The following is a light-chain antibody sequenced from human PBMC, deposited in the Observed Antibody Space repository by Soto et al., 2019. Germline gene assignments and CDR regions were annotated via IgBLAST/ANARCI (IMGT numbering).Light chain of an antibody. CDR2: DVS. CDR3: SSYTCSSTNVV. CDR1: SSDVGGYNY. Sequence: QSALTQPASASGSPGQSITISCTGTSSDVGGYNYVSWYQQHPGKAPKLMIYDVSNRPSGVSNRFSGSKSGNTASLTISGLQAEDEAEYYCSSYTCSSTNVVFGGGTKVTVL. J-gene: IGLJ2*01. V-gene: IGLV2-14*01.